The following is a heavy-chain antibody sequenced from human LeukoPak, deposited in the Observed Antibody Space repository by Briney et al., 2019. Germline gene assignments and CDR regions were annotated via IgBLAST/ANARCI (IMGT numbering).Heavy chain of an antibody. J-gene: IGHJ4*02. Sequence: QPGGSLRLSCAASGFSFDDYAMHWVRLATGKGLEWVSLISGDGGSTYYADSVEGRFTISRDNSKNSLSLQMDSLRTEDTALYYCAKANWGSSYYFDNWGQGTLVTVSS. CDR1: GFSFDDYA. D-gene: IGHD7-27*01. V-gene: IGHV3-43*02. CDR3: AKANWGSSYYFDN. CDR2: ISGDGGST.